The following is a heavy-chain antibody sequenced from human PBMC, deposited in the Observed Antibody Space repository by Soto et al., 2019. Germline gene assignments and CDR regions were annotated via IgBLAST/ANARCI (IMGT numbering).Heavy chain of an antibody. V-gene: IGHV1-2*04. CDR3: AREAGSLRGAKTLHY. J-gene: IGHJ4*01. CDR1: RYTFTDYY. CDR2: INPKRGGT. Sequence: ASVKVSCKASRYTFTDYYLHWVRQAPGQGLEWMGWINPKRGGTNYAQKFQGWVTMTRDTSISTGYMEVTPDDTAVYYCAREAGSLRGAKTLHYWDHGTLVTVSS. D-gene: IGHD1-26*01.